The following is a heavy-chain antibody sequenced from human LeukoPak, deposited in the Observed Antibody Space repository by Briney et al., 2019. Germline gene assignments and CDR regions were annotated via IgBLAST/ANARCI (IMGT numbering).Heavy chain of an antibody. J-gene: IGHJ5*02. D-gene: IGHD6-6*01. Sequence: PSETLSLTCTVSGGSISSGDYYWSWIRQPPGKGLEWIGYIYYSGSTYYNPSLKSRVTISVDTSKNQFSLKLSSVTAADTAVYYCARGGPLWAYSSSSGDTSWFDPWGQGTLVTVSS. CDR1: GGSISSGDYY. CDR3: ARGGPLWAYSSSSGDTSWFDP. V-gene: IGHV4-30-4*08. CDR2: IYYSGST.